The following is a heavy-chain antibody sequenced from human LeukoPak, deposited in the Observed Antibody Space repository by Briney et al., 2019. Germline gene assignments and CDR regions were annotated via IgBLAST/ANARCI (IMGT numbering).Heavy chain of an antibody. V-gene: IGHV4-34*01. CDR2: INHSGST. Sequence: SETLSLTCAVYGGSFSGYYWSWIRQPPGKGLEWIGEINHSGSTNYNPSLKSRVTISVDTSKNQFSLKLTSVTAADTAVYYCARGHIVGATEFGIDYWGQGTLVTVSS. CDR1: GGSFSGYY. D-gene: IGHD1-26*01. J-gene: IGHJ4*02. CDR3: ARGHIVGATEFGIDY.